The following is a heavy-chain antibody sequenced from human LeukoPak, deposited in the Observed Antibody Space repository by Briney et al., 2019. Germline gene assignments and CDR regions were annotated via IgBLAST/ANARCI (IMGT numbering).Heavy chain of an antibody. V-gene: IGHV3-7*01. CDR1: GFTFSTYW. J-gene: IGHJ4*02. CDR2: INQDGSDR. CDR3: ARVGFYYGGRYYPDY. Sequence: PGGSLRLSCAASGFTFSTYWMTWVRQAPGKGLEWVANINQDGSDRPYVDSVKGRFTISRDNAKNSLYLQMNSLRAEDTAVYYCARVGFYYGGRYYPDYWGQGTLVAVSS. D-gene: IGHD3-22*01.